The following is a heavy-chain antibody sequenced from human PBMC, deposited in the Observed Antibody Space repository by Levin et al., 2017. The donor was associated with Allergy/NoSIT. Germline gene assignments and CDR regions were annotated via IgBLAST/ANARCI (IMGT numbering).Heavy chain of an antibody. CDR3: ARGSRDIVATIWTFDY. CDR2: INPSGGST. D-gene: IGHD5-12*01. J-gene: IGHJ4*02. V-gene: IGHV1-46*03. Sequence: PAASVKVSCKASGYTFTSYYMHWVRQAPGQGLEWMGIINPSGGSTSYAQKFQGRVTMTRDTSTSTVYMELSSLRSEDTAVYYCARGSRDIVATIWTFDYWGQGTLVTVSS. CDR1: GYTFTSYY.